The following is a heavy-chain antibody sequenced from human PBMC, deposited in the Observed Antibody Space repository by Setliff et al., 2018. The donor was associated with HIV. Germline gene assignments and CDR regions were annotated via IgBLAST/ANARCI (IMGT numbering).Heavy chain of an antibody. CDR2: IDPTGGRT. J-gene: IGHJ5*02. V-gene: IGHV1-46*02. D-gene: IGHD3-3*01. CDR3: ARDGINYDFWSGQNASNWFDP. CDR1: GYTFDIYY. Sequence: ASVKVSCKTSGYTFDIYYIHWVRQAPGQGLEWMGVIDPTGGRTTYAQKFEDRVTMTRDLSTSTVYMELTRLKSEDVAIYYCARDGINYDFWSGQNASNWFDPWGQAPWSPSPQ.